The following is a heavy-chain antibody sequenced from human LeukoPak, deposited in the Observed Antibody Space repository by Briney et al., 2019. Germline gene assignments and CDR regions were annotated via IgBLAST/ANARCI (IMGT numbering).Heavy chain of an antibody. CDR2: TSGSGGST. Sequence: GGSLRLSCAASGVTFTSYAMSWVRQAPGKGLEWVSATSGSGGSTYYADSVKGRFTISRDNSKNTLRLQMNSLRAEDTAVYYCAKAAGDGRWYFDLWGRGTLVSASS. D-gene: IGHD6-13*01. CDR3: AKAAGDGRWYFDL. J-gene: IGHJ2*01. CDR1: GVTFTSYA. V-gene: IGHV3-23*01.